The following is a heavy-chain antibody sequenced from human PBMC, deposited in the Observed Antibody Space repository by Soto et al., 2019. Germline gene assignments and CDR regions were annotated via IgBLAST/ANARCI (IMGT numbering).Heavy chain of an antibody. D-gene: IGHD3-22*01. CDR2: IYWDDDK. V-gene: IGHV2-5*02. J-gene: IGHJ4*02. CDR3: AHSSYYYDSSGYGY. CDR1: GFSLSTSGVG. Sequence: QITLKESGPTLVKPTQTLTLTCTFSGFSLSTSGVGVGWIRQPPGKALEWLALIYWDDDKRYSPSLKSRLTITKDTSKNQVVLTMTNMDPVDTATDYCAHSSYYYDSSGYGYWGQGTLVTVSS.